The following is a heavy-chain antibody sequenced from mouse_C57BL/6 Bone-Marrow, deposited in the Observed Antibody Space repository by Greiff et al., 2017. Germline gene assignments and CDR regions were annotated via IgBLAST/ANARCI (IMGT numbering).Heavy chain of an antibody. CDR1: GFTFSSYG. D-gene: IGHD2-3*01. J-gene: IGHJ3*01. Sequence: EVQLVESGGDLVKPGGSLKLSCAASGFTFSSYGMPWVRQTPDKRLEWVATISSGGSYTYYPDSVKGRFTISRDNAKNTLYLQMSSLKSEDTAMSYCECPIYVTTWFAYWGRGNRVTVSA. V-gene: IGHV5-6*01. CDR2: ISSGGSYT. CDR3: ECPIYVTTWFAY.